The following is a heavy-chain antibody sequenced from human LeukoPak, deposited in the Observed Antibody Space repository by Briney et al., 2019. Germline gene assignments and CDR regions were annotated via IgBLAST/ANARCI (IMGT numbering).Heavy chain of an antibody. CDR2: IYIGGST. CDR1: GFTVSSNY. Sequence: GGSLRLSCAASGFTVSSNYMSWVRQAPGKGLEWVSVIYIGGSTYYADSVKGRFTISRDNSKHTLYLQMNSLRAEDTAVYYCASGRKDYDILTGYSVDAFDIWGQGTMVTVSS. J-gene: IGHJ3*02. CDR3: ASGRKDYDILTGYSVDAFDI. D-gene: IGHD3-9*01. V-gene: IGHV3-53*01.